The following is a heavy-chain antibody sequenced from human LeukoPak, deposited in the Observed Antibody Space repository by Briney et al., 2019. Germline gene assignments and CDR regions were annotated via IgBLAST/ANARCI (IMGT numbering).Heavy chain of an antibody. Sequence: QPGGSLRLSCAASGFTVRSNYMTWVRQAPGKGLEGVAFIRYDGSNKYYADSVKGRFTISRDNSKNTLYLQMNSLRAEDTAVYYCPTAAGGGGYWGQGTLVTVSS. J-gene: IGHJ4*02. D-gene: IGHD6-25*01. CDR1: GFTVRSNY. CDR3: PTAAGGGGY. V-gene: IGHV3-30*02. CDR2: IRYDGSNK.